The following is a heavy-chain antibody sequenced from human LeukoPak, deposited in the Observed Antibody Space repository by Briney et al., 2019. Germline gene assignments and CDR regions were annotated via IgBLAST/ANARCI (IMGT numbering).Heavy chain of an antibody. Sequence: SETLSLTCTDSGYSISSGYYWGWSRQPPGKGLERIGSIYHSGSTYYNPSLKSRVTISVDTSKNQFSLKLSSVTAADTAVYYCARSSLIQLAYCGGDCYPVAFDIWGQGTMVTVSS. D-gene: IGHD2-21*02. CDR3: ARSSLIQLAYCGGDCYPVAFDI. CDR2: IYHSGST. CDR1: GYSISSGYY. V-gene: IGHV4-38-2*02. J-gene: IGHJ3*02.